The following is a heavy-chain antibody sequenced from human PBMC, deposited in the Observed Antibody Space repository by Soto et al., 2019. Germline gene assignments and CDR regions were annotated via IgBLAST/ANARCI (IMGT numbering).Heavy chain of an antibody. V-gene: IGHV1-18*01. J-gene: IGHJ4*02. Sequence: QVQLVQSGAEVKKPGASVKVSCKSSGYTFTSYYISWVRQAPGQGFEWMGWISGYNGNTNYAQKHQGRATMTTDATTSSAYMELRSRRSDDTAVYYCAREGAASLNWGQGTLVTVSS. D-gene: IGHD2-2*01. CDR2: ISGYNGNT. CDR3: AREGAASLN. CDR1: GYTFTSYY.